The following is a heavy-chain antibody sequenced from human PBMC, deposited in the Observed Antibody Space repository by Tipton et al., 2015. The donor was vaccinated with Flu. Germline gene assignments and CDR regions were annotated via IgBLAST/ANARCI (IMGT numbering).Heavy chain of an antibody. CDR1: GYTFSNYN. J-gene: IGHJ4*02. CDR2: IYPTGGAT. D-gene: IGHD3-10*01. V-gene: IGHV1-46*01. CDR3: ARDRGLGAYAFDY. Sequence: QVQLVQSGAEMRKPGASVRISCTASGYTFSNYNMHWVRQAPGQGPEWIGIIYPTGGATTYAQRFQGRVTLTRDKSTSTVYMEMSSLRSEDTAFYYCARDRGLGAYAFDYWGQGTLVTVAS.